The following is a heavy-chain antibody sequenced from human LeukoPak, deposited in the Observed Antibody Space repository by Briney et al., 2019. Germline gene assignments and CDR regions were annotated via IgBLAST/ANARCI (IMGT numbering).Heavy chain of an antibody. CDR1: GFTFSSYA. D-gene: IGHD3-10*01. Sequence: PGGSLRLSCAASGFTFSSYAMSWVRQAPGKGLEWVSATSGSGGSTYYADSVKGRFTISRDNSKNTLYLQMNSLRAEDTAVYYCAKGRTGSSHLDYYYGSGRSDAFDIWGQGTMVTVSS. CDR2: TSGSGGST. J-gene: IGHJ3*02. V-gene: IGHV3-23*01. CDR3: AKGRTGSSHLDYYYGSGRSDAFDI.